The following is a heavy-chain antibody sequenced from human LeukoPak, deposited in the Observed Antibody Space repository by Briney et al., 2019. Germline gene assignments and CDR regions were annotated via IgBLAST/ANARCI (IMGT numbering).Heavy chain of an antibody. CDR1: GYTFTGYY. J-gene: IGHJ4*02. Sequence: ASVKVSCKASGYTFTGYYMHWVRQAPGQGLEWMGRINPNSGGTNYAQKFQGRVTMTRDTSISTAYMELSRLRSDDTAVYYRAREGGSPGRNYYDSSGYTPDYWGQGTLVTVSS. CDR2: INPNSGGT. CDR3: AREGGSPGRNYYDSSGYTPDY. V-gene: IGHV1-2*06. D-gene: IGHD3-22*01.